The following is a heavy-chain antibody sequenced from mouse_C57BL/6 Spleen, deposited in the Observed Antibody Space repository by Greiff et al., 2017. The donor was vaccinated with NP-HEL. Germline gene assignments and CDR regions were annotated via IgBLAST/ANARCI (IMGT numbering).Heavy chain of an antibody. Sequence: QVQLKQSGAELVRPGTSVKVSCKASGYAFTNYLIEWVKQRPGQGLEWIGVINPGSGGTNYNEKFKGKATLTADKSSSTAYMQLSSLTSEDSAVYFCARGGLLRLWYFDVWGTGTTVTVSS. CDR2: INPGSGGT. D-gene: IGHD1-2*01. J-gene: IGHJ1*03. CDR3: ARGGLLRLWYFDV. CDR1: GYAFTNYL. V-gene: IGHV1-54*01.